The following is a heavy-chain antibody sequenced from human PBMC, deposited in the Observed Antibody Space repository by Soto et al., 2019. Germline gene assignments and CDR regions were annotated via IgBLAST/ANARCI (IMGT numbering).Heavy chain of an antibody. V-gene: IGHV1-69*12. D-gene: IGHD5-12*01. CDR3: AREGRDGYKTFDY. J-gene: IGHJ4*02. CDR2: IIPMFSRA. CDR1: GGTFSTYA. Sequence: QVRLVQSGAEVKKPGSSVKVSCKASGGTFSTYAISWVRQAPGQGLEWMGGIIPMFSRANYAQKFQGRVTITADESTTTAYMELSSLRSEDTAVYYCAREGRDGYKTFDYWGQGTLVTVPS.